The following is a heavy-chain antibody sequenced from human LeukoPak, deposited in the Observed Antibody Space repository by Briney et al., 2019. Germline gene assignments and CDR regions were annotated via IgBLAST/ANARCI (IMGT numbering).Heavy chain of an antibody. Sequence: GRSLRLSCAASGFTFSSYAMHWVRQAPGKGLEWVAVISYDGSNKYYADSVKGRFTISRDNSKNTQYLQMNSLGAEDTAVYCCAVATPYYYDSSGYYPLGYWGQGTLVTVSS. J-gene: IGHJ4*02. V-gene: IGHV3-30*04. CDR2: ISYDGSNK. CDR3: AVATPYYYDSSGYYPLGY. D-gene: IGHD3-22*01. CDR1: GFTFSSYA.